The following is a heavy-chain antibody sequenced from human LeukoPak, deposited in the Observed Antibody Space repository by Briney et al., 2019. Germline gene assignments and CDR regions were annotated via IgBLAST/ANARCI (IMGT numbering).Heavy chain of an antibody. D-gene: IGHD4-23*01. CDR3: ARVDGNELDYYYYYMDV. CDR1: GGSFSGYY. V-gene: IGHV4-34*01. Sequence: SQTLSLTCAVYGGSFSGYYWSWIRQPPGKGLEWIGEINHSGSTNYNPSLKSRVTISVDTSKNQFSLKLSSVTAADTAVYYCARVDGNELDYYYYYMDVWGKGTTVTVSS. CDR2: INHSGST. J-gene: IGHJ6*03.